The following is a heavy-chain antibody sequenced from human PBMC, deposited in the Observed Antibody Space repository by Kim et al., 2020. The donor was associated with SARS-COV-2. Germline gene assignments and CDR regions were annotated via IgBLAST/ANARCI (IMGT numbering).Heavy chain of an antibody. CDR1: GFTFGNSA. CDR2: ISWNSGTI. V-gene: IGHV3-9*01. Sequence: GGSLRLSCEASGFTFGNSAMHWIRQAPGKGLEWVSSISWNSGTIDYADSVKGRFTISRDNAKNSLFLQMDSLRTEDTAFYYCAKVVGGDTSFDCWGQGTLVTVSS. D-gene: IGHD5-18*01. CDR3: AKVVGGDTSFDC. J-gene: IGHJ4*02.